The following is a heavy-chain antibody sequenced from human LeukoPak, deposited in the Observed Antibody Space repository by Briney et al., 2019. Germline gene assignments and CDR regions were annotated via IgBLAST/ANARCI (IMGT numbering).Heavy chain of an antibody. Sequence: SETLSLTCTVSGDSISNSTYYWSWIRQPAGTGLEWIGRIYTSGSPYYNPSLKTRVTMSVDTSKNQFSLKLSSVTAADTAVYYCARDLSWFDPWGQGTLVTVSS. J-gene: IGHJ5*02. V-gene: IGHV4-61*02. D-gene: IGHD2/OR15-2a*01. CDR1: GDSISNSTYY. CDR3: ARDLSWFDP. CDR2: IYTSGSP.